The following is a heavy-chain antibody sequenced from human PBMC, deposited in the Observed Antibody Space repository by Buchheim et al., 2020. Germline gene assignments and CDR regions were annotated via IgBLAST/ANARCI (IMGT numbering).Heavy chain of an antibody. Sequence: QVQLVQSGAEVKKPGSSVKVSCKASGYTFTSYDINWVRQATGQGLEWMGWINPNSGNTGYAQKFQGRVTMTRNTSISTAYMERSSLRSEDTAVYYCARGLTAYDFWSGYHDTGAYYYGMDVWGQGTT. CDR3: ARGLTAYDFWSGYHDTGAYYYGMDV. D-gene: IGHD3-3*01. CDR1: GYTFTSYD. V-gene: IGHV1-8*01. J-gene: IGHJ6*02. CDR2: INPNSGNT.